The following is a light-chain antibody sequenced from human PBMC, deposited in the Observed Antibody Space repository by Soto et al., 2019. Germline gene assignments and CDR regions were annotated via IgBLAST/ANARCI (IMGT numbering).Light chain of an antibody. J-gene: IGKJ1*01. CDR1: QSVSTN. Sequence: EVVMTQSTATLSVSPGERATLSCRASQSVSTNLAWYQQKPGQAPRLLIYGASTRATGIPARFSGSGSGTEFTLTISSLQSEDFAVYYCQHYHNWPPWTFGQGTKVEIK. V-gene: IGKV3-15*01. CDR2: GAS. CDR3: QHYHNWPPWT.